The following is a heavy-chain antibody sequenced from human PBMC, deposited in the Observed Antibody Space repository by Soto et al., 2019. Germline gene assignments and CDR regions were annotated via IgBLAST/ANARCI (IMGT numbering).Heavy chain of an antibody. J-gene: IGHJ4*02. Sequence: PGESLKISCKGSGYSFTIYWIGWVRQMPGKGLEWMGIIYPGDSDTRYSPSFQGQVTISADKSISTAYLQWSSLKASDTAMYYCARIPVLRFLEWLLDYWGQGTLVTVSS. CDR2: IYPGDSDT. V-gene: IGHV5-51*01. CDR3: ARIPVLRFLEWLLDY. D-gene: IGHD3-3*01. CDR1: GYSFTIYW.